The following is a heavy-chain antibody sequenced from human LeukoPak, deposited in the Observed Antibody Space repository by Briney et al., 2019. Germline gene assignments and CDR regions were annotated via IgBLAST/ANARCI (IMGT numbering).Heavy chain of an antibody. CDR3: ARDRSQEFDP. CDR1: RFTFRNYA. V-gene: IGHV3-30*04. D-gene: IGHD3-10*01. J-gene: IGHJ5*02. CDR2: ISSDGTNK. Sequence: GGSLRLSCAASRFTFRNYAMHWVRQAPGKGLEWVAVISSDGTNKDYTDSVKGRFSISRDNSKNTLYLQMNRLRADDTAVYYCARDRSQEFDPWGQGTLVTVSS.